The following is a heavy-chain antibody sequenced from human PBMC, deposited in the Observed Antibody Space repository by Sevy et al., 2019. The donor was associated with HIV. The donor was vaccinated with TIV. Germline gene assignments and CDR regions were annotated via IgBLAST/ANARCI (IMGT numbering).Heavy chain of an antibody. CDR3: ARSISWYASFDY. CDR2: IIPMLGTA. CDR1: GRTFNSYA. V-gene: IGHV1-69*13. D-gene: IGHD6-13*01. Sequence: SVKFSCKASGRTFNSYAISWVRQAPGQGLEWMGGIIPMLGTAYYVQKFQDRVTITADESTSTAYMELSSLRSEDTAVYYCARSISWYASFDYWGQGTLVTVSS. J-gene: IGHJ4*02.